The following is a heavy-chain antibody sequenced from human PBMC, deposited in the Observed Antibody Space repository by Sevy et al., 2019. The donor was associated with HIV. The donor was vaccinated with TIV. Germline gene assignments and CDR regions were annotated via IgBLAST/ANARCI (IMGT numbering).Heavy chain of an antibody. CDR2: ISSSGSTI. CDR3: ARASTVTLAEYFQH. CDR1: GFTFSDYY. D-gene: IGHD4-17*01. Sequence: GGSLRLSCAASGFTFSDYYMSWIRQAPGKGLEWVSYISSSGSTIYYADSVKGRFTISRDNAKNSLYLQMNSLRAEDTAVYYCARASTVTLAEYFQHWGQSTLVTVSS. V-gene: IGHV3-11*01. J-gene: IGHJ1*01.